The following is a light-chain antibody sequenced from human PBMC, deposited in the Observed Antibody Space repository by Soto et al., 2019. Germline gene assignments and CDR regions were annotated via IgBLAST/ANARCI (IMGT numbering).Light chain of an antibody. J-gene: IGLJ2*01. CDR1: SSDVGGYIY. CDR2: DVT. Sequence: QSVLTQPASVSGSPGQSITISCTGTSSDVGGYIYVSWYQQHPGKAPKLMIYDVTSRPSGVSYRFSGSKFGNTASLTISGHQAEDEADYYCCSYTSSNTLVFDGGTKVTVL. CDR3: CSYTSSNTLV. V-gene: IGLV2-14*01.